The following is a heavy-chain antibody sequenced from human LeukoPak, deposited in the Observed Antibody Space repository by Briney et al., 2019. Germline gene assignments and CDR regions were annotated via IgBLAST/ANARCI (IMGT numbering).Heavy chain of an antibody. D-gene: IGHD5-24*01. Sequence: GGSLRLSCAASGFTFSSYAMYWVRQAPGKGLEWVSGIFGSGGSTHYADSVKGRFTISRDNSKNTVFLQVDSLRAEDTAVYYCAKDRVSGDGYNSLDYWGQGTLVTVSS. CDR3: AKDRVSGDGYNSLDY. CDR1: GFTFSSYA. V-gene: IGHV3-23*01. CDR2: IFGSGGST. J-gene: IGHJ4*02.